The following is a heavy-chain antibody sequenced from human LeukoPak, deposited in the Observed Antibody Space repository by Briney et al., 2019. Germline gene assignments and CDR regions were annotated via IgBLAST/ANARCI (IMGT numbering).Heavy chain of an antibody. CDR2: IYPGDSDT. V-gene: IGHV5-51*01. CDR3: ARQTYDSSGDDAFDI. D-gene: IGHD3-22*01. CDR1: GYSFTSYW. Sequence: GESLKISCKGSGYSFTSYWIGWVRQMPGKGLEWMGIIYPGDSDTRYSPSFQGQVTISADKSISTAYLQWSSLKASDTAMYYCARQTYDSSGDDAFDIWGQGTMVTVPS. J-gene: IGHJ3*02.